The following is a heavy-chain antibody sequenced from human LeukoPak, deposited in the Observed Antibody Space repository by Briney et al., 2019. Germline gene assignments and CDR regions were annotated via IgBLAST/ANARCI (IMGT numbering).Heavy chain of an antibody. Sequence: ASVKVSCKASGYTFTGYYMHWVRQAPGQGLEWMGWINPNSGGTNYAQNFQGRVTMTRDTSISTAYMELSRLRSDDTAVYYCARDEGYYGAPLFDYWGQGTLVTVSS. V-gene: IGHV1-2*02. CDR3: ARDEGYYGAPLFDY. D-gene: IGHD4/OR15-4a*01. CDR1: GYTFTGYY. J-gene: IGHJ4*02. CDR2: INPNSGGT.